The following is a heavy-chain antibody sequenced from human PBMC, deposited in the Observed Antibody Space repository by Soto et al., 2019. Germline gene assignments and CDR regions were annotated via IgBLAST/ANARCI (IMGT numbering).Heavy chain of an antibody. CDR1: GYTFTGYY. J-gene: IGHJ3*02. V-gene: IGHV1-2*04. Sequence: ASVKVSCKASGYTFTGYYMHWVRQAPGQEIEWMGWINPNSGGTNYAQKFQGWVTMTRDTSISTAYMELSMLRSDDTAVYYCARGTIAAAGIFDAFDIWGQGTMVTVSS. CDR3: ARGTIAAAGIFDAFDI. CDR2: INPNSGGT. D-gene: IGHD6-13*01.